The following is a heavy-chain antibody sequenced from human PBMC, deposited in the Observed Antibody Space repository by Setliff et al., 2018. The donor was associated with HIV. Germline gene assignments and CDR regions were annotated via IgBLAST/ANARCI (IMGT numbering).Heavy chain of an antibody. Sequence: GSLRLSCAASGFTFSSYAMHWVRQAPGKGLEWGAVISYDGSNKYYADSVKGRFTISRDNFKNTLYLQMNSLRAEDTAVYYCARAIPGYSGSWYNQGWFDPWGQGTLVTVSS. V-gene: IGHV3-30*04. CDR2: ISYDGSNK. D-gene: IGHD6-13*01. CDR3: ARAIPGYSGSWYNQGWFDP. CDR1: GFTFSSYA. J-gene: IGHJ5*02.